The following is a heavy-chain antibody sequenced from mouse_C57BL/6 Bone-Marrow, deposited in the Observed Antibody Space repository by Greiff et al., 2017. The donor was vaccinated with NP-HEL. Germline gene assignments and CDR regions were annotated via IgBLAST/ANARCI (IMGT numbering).Heavy chain of an antibody. CDR3: ARWGSYWYFDV. CDR2: IYPGGGYT. Sequence: VQLQESGAELVRPGTSVKMSCKASGYTFTNYWIGWAKQRPGHGLEWIGDIYPGGGYTNYNEKFKGKATLTADKSSSTAYMQFSSLTSEDSAIYYCARWGSYWYFDVWGTGTTVTVSS. CDR1: GYTFTNYW. J-gene: IGHJ1*03. V-gene: IGHV1-63*01.